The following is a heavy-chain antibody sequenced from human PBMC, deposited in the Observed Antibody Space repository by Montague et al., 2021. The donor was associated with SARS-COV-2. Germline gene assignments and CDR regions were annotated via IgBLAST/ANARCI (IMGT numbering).Heavy chain of an antibody. CDR2: IYSTGTT. Sequence: SETLSLTCTVSGGSISPYYWTWIRQPPGKGLEWIGYIYSTGTTKYKPSLKSRVTISVDTSKNQFSLNLKSVTAADTAVYYCAGDWGRCFISGSYNGLDSWGQGTLVTVSS. V-gene: IGHV4-59*01. J-gene: IGHJ5*01. CDR3: AGDWGRCFISGSYNGLDS. CDR1: GGSISPYY. D-gene: IGHD3-10*01.